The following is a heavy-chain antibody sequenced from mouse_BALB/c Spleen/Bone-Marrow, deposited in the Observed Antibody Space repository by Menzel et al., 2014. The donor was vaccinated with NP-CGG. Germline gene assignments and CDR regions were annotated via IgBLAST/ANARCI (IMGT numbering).Heavy chain of an antibody. CDR1: GFTFSSYG. D-gene: IGHD2-4*01. CDR3: ARHDYDEENFDY. CDR2: ISSGGSYT. V-gene: IGHV5-6*01. J-gene: IGHJ2*01. Sequence: EVKLVESGGDLVKPGGSLKLSCAASGFTFSSYGMSWVRQTPDKRLEWVATISSGGSYTYYPDSVKGRFTISRDNAKNTLHLQMSSLKSEDTAMYYCARHDYDEENFDYWGQGTTLTVSS.